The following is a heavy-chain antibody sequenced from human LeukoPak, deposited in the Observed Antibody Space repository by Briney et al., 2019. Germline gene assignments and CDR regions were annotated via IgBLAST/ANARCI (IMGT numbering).Heavy chain of an antibody. D-gene: IGHD1-1*01. Sequence: GGSLRLSCAASEFTFSSYWMSWVRQAPGKGLEWVASIKQDGSEKYYVDSVKGRFTISRDNAQNSLHLQMNSLRAEDTAVYYCASNDPRGKYYFDYWGQGTLVTVSS. CDR2: IKQDGSEK. CDR1: EFTFSSYW. CDR3: ASNDPRGKYYFDY. J-gene: IGHJ4*02. V-gene: IGHV3-7*01.